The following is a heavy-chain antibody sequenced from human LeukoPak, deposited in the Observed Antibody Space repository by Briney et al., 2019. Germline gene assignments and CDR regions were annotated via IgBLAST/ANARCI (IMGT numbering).Heavy chain of an antibody. D-gene: IGHD2-2*01. CDR3: ARATVGAVATRAFDI. CDR2: IRGSRTST. V-gene: IGHV3-11*05. J-gene: IGHJ3*02. CDR1: GFSFSDHY. Sequence: PGGSLRLSCAASGFSFSDHYMNWIRQARGKGLEWVSYIRGSRTSTNYADSVKGRFTISRDNAENSLYLQVHSLRAEDTAVYYCARATVGAVATRAFDIWGQGTMVSVSS.